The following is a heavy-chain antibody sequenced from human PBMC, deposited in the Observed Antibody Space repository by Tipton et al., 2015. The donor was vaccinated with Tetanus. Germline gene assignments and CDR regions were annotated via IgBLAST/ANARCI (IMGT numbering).Heavy chain of an antibody. D-gene: IGHD3-3*01. V-gene: IGHV3-11*01. Sequence: SLRLSCAASGFSLSDYWMSWIRQTPGKGLVWVAYISASGHPIFYTDSVKGRFTISTDNTKNHLYLQMNSLRVEDTGFYFCARDNYDSEDCSGYWGQGTLIPVSS. CDR2: ISASGHPI. CDR1: GFSLSDYW. J-gene: IGHJ4*02. CDR3: ARDNYDSEDCSGY.